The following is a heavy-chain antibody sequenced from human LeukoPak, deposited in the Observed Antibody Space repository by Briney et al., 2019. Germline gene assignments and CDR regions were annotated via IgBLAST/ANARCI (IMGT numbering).Heavy chain of an antibody. CDR1: GGSISSYY. J-gene: IGHJ6*02. Sequence: SSETLSLTCTVSGGSISSYYWSWIRQPPGKGLEWIGYIYYSGSTNYNPSLKSRVTISVDTSKNQFSLKLSSVTAADTAVYYCARDREGYYYYGMDVWGQGTTVTVSS. D-gene: IGHD1-26*01. V-gene: IGHV4-59*01. CDR3: ARDREGYYYYGMDV. CDR2: IYYSGST.